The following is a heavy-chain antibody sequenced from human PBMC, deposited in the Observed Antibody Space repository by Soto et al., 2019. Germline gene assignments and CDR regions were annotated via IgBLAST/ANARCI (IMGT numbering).Heavy chain of an antibody. CDR1: GFTVSSNY. Sequence: GGSLRLSCAVSGFTVSSNYMSWVRQAPGKGLEWVSVIYSGGSTYYADSVKGRFTISRDNSKNTLYLQMNSLRAEDTAVYYCARPTTSDAYFDYWGQGTLVTVSS. J-gene: IGHJ4*02. CDR2: IYSGGST. V-gene: IGHV3-53*01. CDR3: ARPTTSDAYFDY. D-gene: IGHD1-7*01.